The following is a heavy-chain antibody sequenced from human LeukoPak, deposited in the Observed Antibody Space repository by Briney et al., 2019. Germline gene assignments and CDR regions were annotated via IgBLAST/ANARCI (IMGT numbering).Heavy chain of an antibody. Sequence: SETLSLTCTVSGGSISSYYWNWIRQPPREGLEWIGYFHYSGSTNYNPSLKSRVTISVDTSKNQFSLKLSSVTAADTAVYYCAREGRGYCSSTSCFWFDPWGQGTLVTVSS. CDR3: AREGRGYCSSTSCFWFDP. CDR2: FHYSGST. J-gene: IGHJ5*02. CDR1: GGSISSYY. V-gene: IGHV4-59*12. D-gene: IGHD2-2*01.